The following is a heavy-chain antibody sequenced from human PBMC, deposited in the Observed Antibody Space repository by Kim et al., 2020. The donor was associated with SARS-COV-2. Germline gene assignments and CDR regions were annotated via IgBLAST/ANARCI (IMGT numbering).Heavy chain of an antibody. D-gene: IGHD3-10*01. J-gene: IGHJ4*02. V-gene: IGHV3-30-3*01. CDR2: ISYDGGNK. CDR3: ARDPVTAGAINYFDS. CDR1: GFTFSNYA. Sequence: GGSLRLSCAASGFTFSNYAIHWVRQAPGKGLEWVAVISYDGGNKYYADSVKCRFTISRDNTKNRLYLQLDSLRADDTAVYYCARDPVTAGAINYFDSWGQGTLVTVSS.